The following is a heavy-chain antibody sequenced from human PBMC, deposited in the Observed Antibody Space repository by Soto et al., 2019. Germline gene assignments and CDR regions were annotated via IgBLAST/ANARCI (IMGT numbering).Heavy chain of an antibody. CDR2: IYSDGST. D-gene: IGHD1-26*01. CDR3: ARISGTYFDWAFDI. Sequence: GGSLRLSCAASGFTVSSNYINWVRQAPGKGLEWVSIIYSDGSTYYADSVKGRFTISRDSSKNTLYLQMNSLRAEDTAVYYCARISGTYFDWAFDIWGQGTMVTVSS. J-gene: IGHJ3*02. V-gene: IGHV3-53*01. CDR1: GFTVSSNY.